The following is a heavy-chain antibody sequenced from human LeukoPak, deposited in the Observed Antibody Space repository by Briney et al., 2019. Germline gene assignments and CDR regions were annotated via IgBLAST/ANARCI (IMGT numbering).Heavy chain of an antibody. CDR2: ISAYNGNT. V-gene: IGHV1-18*01. CDR1: GYTFTSYG. D-gene: IGHD3-3*01. CDR3: ARDEEWLGLSAPTD. J-gene: IGHJ4*02. Sequence: GASVKVSCKASGYTFTSYGISWVRQAPGQGLEWMGWISAYNGNTNYAQKLQGRVTMTTDTSTSTAYMELRSLRSDDTAVYYCARDEEWLGLSAPTDWGQGTLVTVSS.